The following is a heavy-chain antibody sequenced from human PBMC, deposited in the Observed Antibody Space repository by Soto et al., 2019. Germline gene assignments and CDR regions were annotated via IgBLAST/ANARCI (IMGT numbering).Heavy chain of an antibody. CDR3: AATMIVVDKIDY. V-gene: IGHV3-23*01. J-gene: IGHJ4*02. D-gene: IGHD3-22*01. CDR2: ISGSGGST. CDR1: GFTFSSYA. Sequence: GGSLRLSCAASGFTFSSYAMSWVRQAPGKGLEWVSAISGSGGSTYYADSVKGRFTISRDNSKNTLYLQMNSLRAEDTAVYYCAATMIVVDKIDYWGQGTLVTVSS.